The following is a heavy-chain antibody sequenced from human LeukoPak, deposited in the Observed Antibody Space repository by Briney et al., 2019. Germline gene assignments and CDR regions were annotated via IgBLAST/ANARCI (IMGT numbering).Heavy chain of an antibody. V-gene: IGHV3-38-3*01. J-gene: IGHJ5*02. D-gene: IGHD4-11*01. Sequence: GGSLRLSCAASGFNFSSYWMHWVRQAPGKGLEWVSSISGGSTYYADSRKGRFTISRDNSKNTLHLQMDSLRAEDTAVYYCKKGTVTSWFDPWGQGTLVTVSS. CDR3: KKGTVTSWFDP. CDR1: GFNFSSYW. CDR2: ISGGST.